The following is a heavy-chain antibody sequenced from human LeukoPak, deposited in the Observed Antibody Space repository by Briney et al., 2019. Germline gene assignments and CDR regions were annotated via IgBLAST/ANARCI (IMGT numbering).Heavy chain of an antibody. V-gene: IGHV3-30*02. CDR3: AVRITIFGVVI. J-gene: IGHJ4*02. CDR1: GFSLSRNG. D-gene: IGHD3-3*01. CDR2: ILSDGSYE. Sequence: GGSLRLSCATSGFSLSRNGMHWVRQAPGQGLEWVAFILSDGSYEYYADSVKGRFTISRDTSRNTLFLQMNSLRTEDTAVYYCAVRITIFGVVIWGQGTLVTVSS.